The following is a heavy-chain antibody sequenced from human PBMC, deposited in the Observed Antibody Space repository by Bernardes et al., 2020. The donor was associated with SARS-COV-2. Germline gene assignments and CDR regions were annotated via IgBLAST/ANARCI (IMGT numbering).Heavy chain of an antibody. CDR1: GGSISSYY. V-gene: IGHV4-59*01. Sequence: SETLSLTCTVSGGSISSYYWSWIRQPPGKGLEWIGYIYYSGSTNYNPSLKSRVTISVDTSKNQFSLKLSSVTAADTAVYYCARKAGNYYDSLRAGNDWFDPWGQGTLVTVSS. CDR3: ARKAGNYYDSLRAGNDWFDP. CDR2: IYYSGST. D-gene: IGHD3-22*01. J-gene: IGHJ5*02.